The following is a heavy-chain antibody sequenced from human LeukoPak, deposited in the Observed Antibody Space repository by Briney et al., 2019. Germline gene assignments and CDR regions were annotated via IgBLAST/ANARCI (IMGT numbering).Heavy chain of an antibody. D-gene: IGHD2-15*01. Sequence: GASVKVSCKTSGYTFTGYCMHWVRQAPGQGLEWMGWINPSTGGTSYAQKFQGRVTMTRDTSITTAYMELSGLRSDDTAVYYCARSAVEAATPAGYWGQGNLVTVSS. CDR3: ARSAVEAATPAGY. CDR2: INPSTGGT. CDR1: GYTFTGYC. J-gene: IGHJ4*02. V-gene: IGHV1-2*02.